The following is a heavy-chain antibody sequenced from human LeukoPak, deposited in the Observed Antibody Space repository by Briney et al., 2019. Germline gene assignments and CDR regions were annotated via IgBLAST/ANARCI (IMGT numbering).Heavy chain of an antibody. CDR2: ISSSSSYI. D-gene: IGHD2-2*01. CDR3: AKGDCSSTSCYFGY. Sequence: GGSLRLSCAASGFTFSSYSMNWVRQAPGKGLEWVSSISSSSSYIYYADSVKGRFTISRDNAKNSLYLQMNSLRAEDMALYYCAKGDCSSTSCYFGYWGQGTLVTVSS. J-gene: IGHJ4*02. CDR1: GFTFSSYS. V-gene: IGHV3-21*04.